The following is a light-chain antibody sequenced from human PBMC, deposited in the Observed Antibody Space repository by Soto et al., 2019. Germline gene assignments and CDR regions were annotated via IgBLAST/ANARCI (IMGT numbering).Light chain of an antibody. J-gene: IGKJ2*01. CDR3: QHYGSSQVT. CDR1: QSVSNNY. CDR2: GAS. V-gene: IGKV3-20*01. Sequence: EIVLTQSPGTLSLSPGERATLSCRARQSVSNNYLAWYQQKPGQEPRLLIYGASNRATGIPHRFSGSGSGTDFTLTLSRLEPEAFAVYYCQHYGSSQVTFGQGTNLEIK.